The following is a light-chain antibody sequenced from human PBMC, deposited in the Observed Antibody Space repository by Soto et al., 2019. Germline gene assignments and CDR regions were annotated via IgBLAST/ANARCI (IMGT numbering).Light chain of an antibody. J-gene: IGKJ5*01. CDR3: QRLKGYPIT. CDR1: QGVRTY. CDR2: DAS. V-gene: IGKV1-9*01. Sequence: DIPLTQSPSFLSASVADRVTSSCRASQGVRTYLAWYQQKPGKAPKLLIYDASTLQAGVPSRFSGSGSGTEFTLTIRILQAEDLATCYCQRLKGYPITLEQGTQMEI.